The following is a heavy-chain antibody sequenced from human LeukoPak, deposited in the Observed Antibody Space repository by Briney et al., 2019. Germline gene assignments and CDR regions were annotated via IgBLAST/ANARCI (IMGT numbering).Heavy chain of an antibody. Sequence: GGSLRLSCAASGFTFSSYAMSWVRQAPGKGLEWVSAISGSGGSTYYGDSVKGRFTISRDNSKNTLYLQMNSLRVEDTAIYYCAKEWYDVDIVATIDYWGQGTLVTVSS. CDR2: ISGSGGST. J-gene: IGHJ4*02. D-gene: IGHD5-12*01. CDR1: GFTFSSYA. CDR3: AKEWYDVDIVATIDY. V-gene: IGHV3-23*01.